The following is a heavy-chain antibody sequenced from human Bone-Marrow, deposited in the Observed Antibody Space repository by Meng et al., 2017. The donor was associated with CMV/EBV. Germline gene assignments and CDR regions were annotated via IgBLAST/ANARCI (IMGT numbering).Heavy chain of an antibody. J-gene: IGHJ3*02. CDR3: ARDSGGSYPNDAFDI. D-gene: IGHD1-26*01. CDR1: GVTFSSYW. CDR2: IKQDGSEK. Sequence: GESLKISCAASGVTFSSYWMSWVRQAPGKGLEWVANIKQDGSEKYYVDSVKGRFTISRDNAKNSLYLQMNSLRAEDTAVYYCARDSGGSYPNDAFDIWVQGTMVTVSS. V-gene: IGHV3-7*01.